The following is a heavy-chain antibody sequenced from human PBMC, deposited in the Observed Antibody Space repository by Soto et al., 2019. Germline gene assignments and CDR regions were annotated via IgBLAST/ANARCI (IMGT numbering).Heavy chain of an antibody. J-gene: IGHJ4*02. D-gene: IGHD2-2*01. CDR2: ISTSGSTV. V-gene: IGHV3-48*03. CDR1: RFTFSTYE. CDR3: VRYCSTTLCNGVATRTFDY. Sequence: EVQLVESGGALVQPGGSLRLSCAASRFTFSTYEMNWVRQAPGKGLEWVSYISTSGSTVYYADSVKGRFTISRDNTRNSLHLQMNSLRDEDTALYYCVRYCSTTLCNGVATRTFDYWGQGTLVTVSS.